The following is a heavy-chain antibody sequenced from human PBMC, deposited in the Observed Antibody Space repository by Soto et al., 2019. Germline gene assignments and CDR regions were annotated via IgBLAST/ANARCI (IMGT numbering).Heavy chain of an antibody. Sequence: GESLKISCAASGFTFSSYAMSWVRQAPGKGLEWVSAISGSGGSTYYADSVKGRFTISRDNSKNTLYLQMNSLRAEDTAVYYCAKESRVTMVRGVIIDYWGQGTLVTVSS. J-gene: IGHJ4*02. D-gene: IGHD3-10*01. CDR1: GFTFSSYA. CDR2: ISGSGGST. V-gene: IGHV3-23*01. CDR3: AKESRVTMVRGVIIDY.